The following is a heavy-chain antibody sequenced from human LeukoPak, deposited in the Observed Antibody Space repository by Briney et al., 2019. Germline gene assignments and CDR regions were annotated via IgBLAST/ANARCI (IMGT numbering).Heavy chain of an antibody. V-gene: IGHV3-43D*03. CDR2: ISWDGGST. D-gene: IGHD4-17*01. Sequence: GGSLRLSCAASGFTFDDYAMHWVRQAPGKGLEWVSLISWDGGSTYYADSMKGRFTISRDNSKNSLYLQMNSLRAEDTALYYCAKDRSRYGDPLCYFDYWGQGTLVTVSS. J-gene: IGHJ4*02. CDR1: GFTFDDYA. CDR3: AKDRSRYGDPLCYFDY.